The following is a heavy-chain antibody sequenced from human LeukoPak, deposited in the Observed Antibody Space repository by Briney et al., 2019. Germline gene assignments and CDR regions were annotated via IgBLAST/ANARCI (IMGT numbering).Heavy chain of an antibody. D-gene: IGHD1-26*01. CDR1: GFTVSSNY. CDR2: MYSRGSS. V-gene: IGHV3-66*02. J-gene: IGHJ4*02. Sequence: GGPLRLSCAASGFTVSSNYMSWVRQAPGKGLEWVALMYSRGSSRYADSVRGRFTISRDSSKNTVYLQMNSLTAEDTAVYYCARGQIVGVQGDFWGQGTLVTVSS. CDR3: ARGQIVGVQGDF.